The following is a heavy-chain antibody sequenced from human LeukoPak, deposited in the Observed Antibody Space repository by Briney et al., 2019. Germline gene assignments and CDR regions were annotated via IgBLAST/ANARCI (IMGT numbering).Heavy chain of an antibody. Sequence: ASVTVSCKASGFSFTTYGISWARQAPGQGLECMGRISANNGNANYAQNLQGRVTMTTDTSTNTAYMELRSLKSDDTAVYFCARDNFIMDVWGQGTTVTVSS. J-gene: IGHJ6*02. CDR3: ARDNFIMDV. D-gene: IGHD1-20*01. CDR1: GFSFTTYG. V-gene: IGHV1-18*01. CDR2: ISANNGNA.